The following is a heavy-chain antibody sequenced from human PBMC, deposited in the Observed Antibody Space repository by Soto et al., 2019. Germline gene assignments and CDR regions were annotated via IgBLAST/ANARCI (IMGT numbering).Heavy chain of an antibody. D-gene: IGHD1-26*01. J-gene: IGHJ3*02. CDR2: IYHSGMT. CDR1: GGSISTGGYY. Sequence: QVQLQESGPGLVKPSQTLSLTCTVSGGSISTGGYYWSWIRPHPGRGLGWIGYIYHSGMTYSNPSLQSRVAISIDTSKNQFSLKRSSVTAADTAVYYCATVRWELHDAVDIWGQGTMVSVSS. V-gene: IGHV4-31*03. CDR3: ATVRWELHDAVDI.